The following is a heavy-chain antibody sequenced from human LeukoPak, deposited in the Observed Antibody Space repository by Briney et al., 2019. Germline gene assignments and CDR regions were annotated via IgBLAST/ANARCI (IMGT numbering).Heavy chain of an antibody. V-gene: IGHV3-30*02. CDR1: AFSFSTYG. CDR2: IRYDGSRK. Sequence: GGSLRLSCAASAFSFSTYGMHWVRQAPGKGLEWVAFIRYDGSRKYYADSVKVRFTISKDNSKNTLYLQMNSLRAEDTAVYYCAKESEIDYWGQGTLVTVSS. J-gene: IGHJ4*02. CDR3: AKESEIDY.